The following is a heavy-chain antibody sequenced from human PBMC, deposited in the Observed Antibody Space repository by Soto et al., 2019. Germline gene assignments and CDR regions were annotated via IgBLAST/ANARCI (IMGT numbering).Heavy chain of an antibody. Sequence: SETLSLTCTVSGGSISSSSYYWSWIRQPPGKGLEWIGYIYYSGSTYYNPSLKSRVTISVDTSKNQFSLKLSSVTAADTAVYYCARASPVVTDVGGQGTTVTVSS. V-gene: IGHV4-30-4*01. CDR3: ARASPVVTDV. CDR1: GGSISSSSYY. CDR2: IYYSGST. J-gene: IGHJ6*02. D-gene: IGHD5-18*01.